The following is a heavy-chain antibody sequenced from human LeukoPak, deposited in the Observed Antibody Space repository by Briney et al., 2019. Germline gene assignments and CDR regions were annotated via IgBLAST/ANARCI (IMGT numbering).Heavy chain of an antibody. Sequence: SETLSLTCAVYGGSFSGYYWSWIRQPPGKGLEWIGEINHSGSTNYNPSLESRVTISVDTSKNQFSLDLSSVTAADTAVYYCARQKCTSTSCLTKNAFDIWGQGTMVTVSS. CDR3: ARQKCTSTSCLTKNAFDI. CDR1: GGSFSGYY. V-gene: IGHV4-34*01. D-gene: IGHD2-2*01. J-gene: IGHJ3*02. CDR2: INHSGST.